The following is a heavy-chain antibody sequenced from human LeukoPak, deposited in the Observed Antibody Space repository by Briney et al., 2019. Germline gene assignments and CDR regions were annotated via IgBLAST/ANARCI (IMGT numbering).Heavy chain of an antibody. D-gene: IGHD5-12*01. J-gene: IGHJ4*02. Sequence: GGSLRLSCDASGFTFSNYAMSWVRQAPGKGLEWVSSISGSGDTTYHANSVKGRFTISRDNSKNTLYLQMNSLRAEDTAVYYCAKPEIVVLAINYFFDYWGQGTLVTVSS. CDR2: ISGSGDTT. V-gene: IGHV3-23*01. CDR3: AKPEIVVLAINYFFDY. CDR1: GFTFSNYA.